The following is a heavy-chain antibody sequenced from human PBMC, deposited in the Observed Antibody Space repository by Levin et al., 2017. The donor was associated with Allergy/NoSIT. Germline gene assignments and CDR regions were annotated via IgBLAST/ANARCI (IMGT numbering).Heavy chain of an antibody. CDR3: ARAPGGYCSSTSCYLSAPDY. Sequence: LSLTCAASGFTFRSYWMHWVRQAPGKGLVWVSRINSDGSSTSYADSVKGRFSISRDNAKNTLFLQMNSLRAEDTAVYYCARAPGGYCSSTSCYLSAPDYWGQGTLVTVSS. V-gene: IGHV3-74*01. D-gene: IGHD2-2*01. CDR2: INSDGSST. J-gene: IGHJ4*02. CDR1: GFTFRSYW.